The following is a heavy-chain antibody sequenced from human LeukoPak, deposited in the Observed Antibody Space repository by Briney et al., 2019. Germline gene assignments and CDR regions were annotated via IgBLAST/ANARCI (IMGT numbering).Heavy chain of an antibody. J-gene: IGHJ3*02. CDR1: GGSFDNYA. V-gene: IGHV1-69*04. CDR3: AREMSENWGSLTHDFDI. D-gene: IGHD7-27*01. CDR2: IIPILALA. Sequence: SVKVSCKTSGGSFDNYAINWVRQAPGQGLEWMGRIIPILALANYAQRFQGRVSITADKNTRTVYVDLSSLRSEDTAVYYCAREMSENWGSLTHDFDIWGQGTMVSVSS.